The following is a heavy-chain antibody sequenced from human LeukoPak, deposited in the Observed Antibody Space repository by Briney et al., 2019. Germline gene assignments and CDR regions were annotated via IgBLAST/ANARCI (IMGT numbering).Heavy chain of an antibody. V-gene: IGHV4-59*01. D-gene: IGHD7-27*01. CDR3: AILTGDNDAFDI. CDR2: IYYSGST. J-gene: IGHJ3*02. CDR1: GGSISSYY. Sequence: PSETLSLTCTVSGGSISSYYWSWIRQPPGKGLEWIGYIYYSGSTNYNPSLKSRVTISVDTSKNQFSLKLSSVTAADTAVYYCAILTGDNDAFDIWGQGTMVTVSP.